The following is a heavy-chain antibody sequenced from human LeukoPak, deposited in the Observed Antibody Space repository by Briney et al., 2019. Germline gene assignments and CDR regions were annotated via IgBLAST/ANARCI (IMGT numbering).Heavy chain of an antibody. V-gene: IGHV4-59*01. J-gene: IGHJ4*02. D-gene: IGHD5-24*01. CDR2: IYYSGST. CDR1: GGSISSYY. CDR3: ARSERWLPRTFDY. Sequence: PSETLSPTCTVSGGSISSYYWSWIRQPPGKGLEWIGYIYYSGSTNYNPSLKSRVTISVDTSKNQFSLKLSSVTAADTAVYYCARSERWLPRTFDYWGQGTLVTVSS.